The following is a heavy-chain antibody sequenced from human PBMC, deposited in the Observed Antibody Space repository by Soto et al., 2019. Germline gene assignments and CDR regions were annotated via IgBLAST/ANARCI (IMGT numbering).Heavy chain of an antibody. CDR2: ISDDGASI. J-gene: IGHJ4*02. CDR1: GFSFSSFA. Sequence: GGSLRLSCEASGFSFSSFAMNWVRQAPGRGLEWVSYISDDGASIYYADSLKGRFTISRDNAKNSLSLQMNNLRAEDTAGYYCARENSVQAWLHHFDHWGLGTLVTVSS. D-gene: IGHD5-18*01. CDR3: ARENSVQAWLHHFDH. V-gene: IGHV3-48*03.